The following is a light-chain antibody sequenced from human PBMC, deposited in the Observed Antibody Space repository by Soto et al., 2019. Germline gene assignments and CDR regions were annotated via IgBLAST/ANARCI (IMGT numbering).Light chain of an antibody. V-gene: IGLV1-44*01. J-gene: IGLJ2*01. CDR3: AAWDDSLTGL. CDR2: SNN. Sequence: QSVLNQPPSASGTPGQRVTLSCSGSSSNIGSNAVSWYQQLPGTAPKLLIYSNNQRPSGVPDRFSGSKSGTSASLAISGLQSEDEADYYCAAWDDSLTGLFGGGTKVTVL. CDR1: SSNIGSNA.